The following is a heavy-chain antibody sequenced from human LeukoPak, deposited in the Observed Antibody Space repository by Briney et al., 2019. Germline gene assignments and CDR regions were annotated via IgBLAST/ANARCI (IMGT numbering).Heavy chain of an antibody. Sequence: GGSLRLSCAASGFTFSSYAMSWVRQAPGKGLEWVSGISGTGIGTYYADSVKGRFTISRDNSKNTLYLQMNSLRAEDTAIYYCAKKWRAFDIWGQGTMVTVS. CDR2: ISGTGIGT. CDR1: GFTFSSYA. D-gene: IGHD5-12*01. CDR3: AKKWRAFDI. V-gene: IGHV3-23*01. J-gene: IGHJ3*02.